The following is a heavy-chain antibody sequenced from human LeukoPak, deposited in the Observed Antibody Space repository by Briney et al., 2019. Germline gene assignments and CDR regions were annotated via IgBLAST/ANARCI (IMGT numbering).Heavy chain of an antibody. J-gene: IGHJ4*02. CDR3: ANALDPVDTTMGQ. V-gene: IGHV3-74*01. D-gene: IGHD5-18*01. Sequence: GGSLRLSCAASGFTFSTYWMHWVRQAPGKGLVWVSRVNGDGSSTNYADSVKGRFTISRGNSKNTLYLQMNSLRTEDTAVYYCANALDPVDTTMGQWGQGALVTVSS. CDR2: VNGDGSST. CDR1: GFTFSTYW.